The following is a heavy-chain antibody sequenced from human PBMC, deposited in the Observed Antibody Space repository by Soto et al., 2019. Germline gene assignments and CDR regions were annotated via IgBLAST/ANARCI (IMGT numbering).Heavy chain of an antibody. CDR1: GGSISSGDFY. CDR3: ARADDFSDRFDY. V-gene: IGHV4-30-4*01. Sequence: TLSSTCPVSGGSISSGDFYGSWIRQPPGKGLELIGNIYYSGSTYYNPSLRSRAIMSVDTSQNQFSLKLSSLTAADTAVYFCARADDFSDRFDYWGQGALVTVCS. D-gene: IGHD4-17*01. J-gene: IGHJ4*02. CDR2: IYYSGST.